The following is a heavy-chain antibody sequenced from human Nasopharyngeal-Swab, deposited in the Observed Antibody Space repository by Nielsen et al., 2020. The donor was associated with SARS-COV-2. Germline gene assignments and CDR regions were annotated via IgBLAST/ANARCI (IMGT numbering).Heavy chain of an antibody. J-gene: IGHJ6*02. Sequence: GGSLRLSCAASGFTFSSYAMSWVRQAPGKGLEWVSAISGSGGSTYYADSVKGRLTISRDNSKNTLYLQMNSLRAEDTAVYYCAKDLNSEGYCSSTSCYVLDYYGMDVWGQGTTVTVSS. V-gene: IGHV3-23*01. CDR2: ISGSGGST. CDR1: GFTFSSYA. CDR3: AKDLNSEGYCSSTSCYVLDYYGMDV. D-gene: IGHD2-2*01.